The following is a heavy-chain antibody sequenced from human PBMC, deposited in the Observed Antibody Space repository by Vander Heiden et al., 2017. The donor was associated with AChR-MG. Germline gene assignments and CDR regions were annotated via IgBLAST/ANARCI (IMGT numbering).Heavy chain of an antibody. V-gene: IGHV3-48*01. J-gene: IGHJ3*02. Sequence: DVQLVESGGGLVQPGGSLRLSCSASGFTLSSYCMNWVRQAPGKGLEWVSYISSSSSTIYYADSVSCRFTISRDNAKNSLYLQMNSLRPEDTAVYYCARELNDGVNSRYAFDIWGQGTMVTVSS. D-gene: IGHD1-1*01. CDR3: ARELNDGVNSRYAFDI. CDR1: GFTLSSYC. CDR2: ISSSSSTI.